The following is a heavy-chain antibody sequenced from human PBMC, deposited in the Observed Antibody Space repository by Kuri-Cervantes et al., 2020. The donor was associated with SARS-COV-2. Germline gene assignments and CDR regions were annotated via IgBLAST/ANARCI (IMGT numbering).Heavy chain of an antibody. CDR2: ISGSGGST. J-gene: IGHJ4*02. CDR3: AKGADTAMVTGFDY. D-gene: IGHD5-18*01. V-gene: IGHV3-23*01. Sequence: GGSLRLSCAASGFTFSSYAMSWVRQAPGKGLEWVSAISGSGGSTYYADSVKGRFTISRDNAKNSLYLQMNSLRAEDMALYYCAKGADTAMVTGFDYWGQGTLVTVSS. CDR1: GFTFSSYA.